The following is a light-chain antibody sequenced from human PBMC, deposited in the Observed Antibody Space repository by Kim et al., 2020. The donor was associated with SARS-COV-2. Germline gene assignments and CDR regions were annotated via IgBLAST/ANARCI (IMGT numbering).Light chain of an antibody. Sequence: SSCVGDRVNIPCRASQSIVSWLAWYQQKPGKAPKLLIYKASSLESGVPSRFSGSGSGTEFTLTISSLQPDDFATYYCQQYNSHWTFGQGTKVDIK. J-gene: IGKJ1*01. V-gene: IGKV1-5*03. CDR1: QSIVSW. CDR3: QQYNSHWT. CDR2: KAS.